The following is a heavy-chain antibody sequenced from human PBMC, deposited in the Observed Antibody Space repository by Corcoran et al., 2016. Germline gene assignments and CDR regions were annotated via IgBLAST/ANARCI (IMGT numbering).Heavy chain of an antibody. CDR3: AREYYYDSSGYYEVKVGWFDP. CDR2: INPSGGST. D-gene: IGHD3-22*01. V-gene: IGHV1-46*01. Sequence: QVQLVQSGAEVKKPGASVKVSCKASGYTFTSYYMHWVRQAPGQGLEWMGIINPSGGSTSYAQKFQGRVTMTRDTSTSTVYMELSSLRSEDTAVYYCAREYYYDSSGYYEVKVGWFDPWGQGTLVTVSS. CDR1: GYTFTSYY. J-gene: IGHJ5*02.